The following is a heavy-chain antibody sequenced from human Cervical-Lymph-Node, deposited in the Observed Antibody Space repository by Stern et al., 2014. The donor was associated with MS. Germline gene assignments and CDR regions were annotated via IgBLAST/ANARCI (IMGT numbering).Heavy chain of an antibody. D-gene: IGHD2-21*02. CDR1: GGAVSDYY. CDR3: ARDPSTTASDWFFDL. V-gene: IGHV4-59*02. CDR2: ISDTGTT. Sequence: QMQLVQSGPGLVKPSETLSLTCTVSGGAVSDYYWTWIRQRPGKGLEWIGYISDTGTTNYNPSLHSRVTITLDTSQNQVSLRLRSVTAADTAVYYCARDPSTTASDWFFDLWGRGSLVTVSS. J-gene: IGHJ2*01.